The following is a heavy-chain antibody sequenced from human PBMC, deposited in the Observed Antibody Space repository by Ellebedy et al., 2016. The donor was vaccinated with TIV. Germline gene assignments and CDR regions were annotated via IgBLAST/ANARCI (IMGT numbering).Heavy chain of an antibody. CDR1: GASINSYY. J-gene: IGHJ4*02. V-gene: IGHV4-59*01. D-gene: IGHD4-17*01. CDR2: IYHNGGT. CDR3: ARDRPTTGTFDS. Sequence: SETLSLXXIVSGASINSYYWSWIRQPPGKGLEWIGYIYHNGGTVYNPSLKSRVTISVDTSNNQLSLRLSSVTAADTAMYYCARDRPTTGTFDSWGQGILVTVSS.